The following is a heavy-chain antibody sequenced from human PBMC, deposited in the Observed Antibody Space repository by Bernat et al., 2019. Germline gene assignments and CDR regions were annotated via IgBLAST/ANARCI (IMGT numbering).Heavy chain of an antibody. J-gene: IGHJ4*02. CDR1: GFIFTKYD. V-gene: IGHV3-23*01. CDR2: ITQSGAT. CDR3: ARTSGGNY. Sequence: EVQLLESGGGLVQPGGSLRLSCAASGFIFTKYDMTWVRQAPGKGLEWVSGITQSGATYYADSVKGRFTVSRDNSKDTLYLQMNGLRVEDTAVYYCARTSGGNYWGQGTLVTVSS. D-gene: IGHD3-16*01.